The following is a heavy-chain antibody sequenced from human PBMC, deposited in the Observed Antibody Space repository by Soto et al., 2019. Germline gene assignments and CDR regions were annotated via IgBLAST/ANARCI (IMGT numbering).Heavy chain of an antibody. CDR2: ISGSGGST. J-gene: IGHJ5*02. CDR3: AKALGAVLAAMVGFDP. Sequence: EVQLLESGGGLVQPGGSLRLSCAASGFTFSSYAMSWVRQAPGKGLEWVSAISGSGGSTYKADSVKGRFTISRDNAKNTLYLQMNSLRAYDTAVYYCAKALGAVLAAMVGFDPWGQGTLVTVSS. V-gene: IGHV3-23*01. D-gene: IGHD2-2*01. CDR1: GFTFSSYA.